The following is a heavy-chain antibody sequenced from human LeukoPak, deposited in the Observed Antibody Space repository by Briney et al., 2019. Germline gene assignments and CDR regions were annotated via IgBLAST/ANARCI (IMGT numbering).Heavy chain of an antibody. D-gene: IGHD3-22*01. CDR2: ISWNSGSI. CDR1: GFTFDDYA. CDR3: AKASPYYYDSSGYCLDH. J-gene: IGHJ4*02. V-gene: IGHV3-9*01. Sequence: PGGSLRLSCAASGFTFDDYAMHWVRQAPGKGLEWVSGISWNSGSIGYADSVKGRFTISRDNAKNSLYLQMNSLGAEDTALYYCAKASPYYYDSSGYCLDHWGQGTLVTVSS.